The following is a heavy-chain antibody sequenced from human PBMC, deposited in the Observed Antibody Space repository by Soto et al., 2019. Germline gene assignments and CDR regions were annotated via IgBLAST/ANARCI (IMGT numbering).Heavy chain of an antibody. CDR1: GFTFNTFG. J-gene: IGHJ4*02. D-gene: IGHD2-2*01. V-gene: IGHV3-30*18. Sequence: GVSLRFSCAASGFTFNTFGMHWVRQAPGKGLEWVAVISYDGSDKYYSDSVRGRFTISRDNSMNTLYLQMNSLRTEDTAVYYCAKSPNFYCSSYHCYKYYFDYWGQGTLVTVS. CDR2: ISYDGSDK. CDR3: AKSPNFYCSSYHCYKYYFDY.